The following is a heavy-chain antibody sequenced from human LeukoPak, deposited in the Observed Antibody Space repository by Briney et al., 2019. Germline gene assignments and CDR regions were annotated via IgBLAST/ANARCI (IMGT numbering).Heavy chain of an antibody. CDR2: IYTSGST. CDR1: GGFISSGSYY. J-gene: IGHJ4*02. D-gene: IGHD6-6*01. CDR3: ASLAARRDY. Sequence: SETLSLTCTVSGGFISSGSYYWSWSRQPAGKGLEWIGRIYTSGSTNYNPSLKSRVTISVDTSKNQFSLKLSSVTAADTAVYYCASLAARRDYWGQGTLVTVSS. V-gene: IGHV4-61*02.